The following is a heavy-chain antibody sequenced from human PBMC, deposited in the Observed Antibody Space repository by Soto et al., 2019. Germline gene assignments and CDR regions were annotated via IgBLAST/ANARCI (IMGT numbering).Heavy chain of an antibody. CDR2: IWYDGSNK. Sequence: QVQLVESGGGVVQPGRSLRLSCAASGFTFSSYGMHWVRQAPGKGLEWVAVIWYDGSNKYYADSVKGRFTISRDTSKNTLYPQLNNXRAEDTAVYYCAREYYDFWSGYHPLGADCYYGMDVWGQGTTVTVSS. J-gene: IGHJ6*02. CDR3: AREYYDFWSGYHPLGADCYYGMDV. D-gene: IGHD3-3*01. V-gene: IGHV3-33*01. CDR1: GFTFSSYG.